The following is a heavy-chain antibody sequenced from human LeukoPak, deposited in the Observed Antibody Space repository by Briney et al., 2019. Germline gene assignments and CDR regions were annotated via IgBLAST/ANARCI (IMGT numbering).Heavy chain of an antibody. Sequence: SVKVSCKASGYTFISYGITWVRQAPGQGLEWMGWISPYTTKTNYAQSLQGRVTMTTDTSTSTAYMELRSLRSDDTAVYYCAREGGVGPTAPPDYYSYQMDVWGKGTTVTVSS. CDR2: ISPYTTKT. D-gene: IGHD1-26*01. J-gene: IGHJ6*03. V-gene: IGHV1-18*01. CDR3: AREGGVGPTAPPDYYSYQMDV. CDR1: GYTFISYG.